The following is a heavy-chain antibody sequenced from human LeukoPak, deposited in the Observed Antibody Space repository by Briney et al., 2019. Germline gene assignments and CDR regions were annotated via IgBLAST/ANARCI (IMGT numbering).Heavy chain of an antibody. Sequence: PGGSLRLSCAASGFTFSIYWMHWVRQAPGKGLEWVSAISGSGGSTYYADSVKGRFTISRDNSKNTLYLQMNSLRAEDTAVYYCAKDKGTMIVVVIQYYFDYWGQGTLVTVSS. CDR1: GFTFSIYW. J-gene: IGHJ4*02. CDR3: AKDKGTMIVVVIQYYFDY. CDR2: ISGSGGST. V-gene: IGHV3-23*01. D-gene: IGHD3-22*01.